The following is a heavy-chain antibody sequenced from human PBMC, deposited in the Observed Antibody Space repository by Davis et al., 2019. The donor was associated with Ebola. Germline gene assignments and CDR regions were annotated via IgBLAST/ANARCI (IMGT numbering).Heavy chain of an antibody. CDR3: VRGASTVKTAKGWFDP. CDR2: ISGDGGST. J-gene: IGHJ5*02. D-gene: IGHD4-17*01. V-gene: IGHV3-43*02. Sequence: GGSLRLSCAASGFTFDAYAMHWVRQAPGKGLEWVPLISGDGGSTYYADSVKGRFTISRDNADNSLYLQMNSLRAEDTAVYYCVRGASTVKTAKGWFDPWGQGALVTVSS. CDR1: GFTFDAYA.